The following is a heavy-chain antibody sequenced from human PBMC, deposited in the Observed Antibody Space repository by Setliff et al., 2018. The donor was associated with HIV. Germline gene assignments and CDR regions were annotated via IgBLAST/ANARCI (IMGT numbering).Heavy chain of an antibody. J-gene: IGHJ3*02. V-gene: IGHV1-2*02. Sequence: GASVKVSCKASGYTFIGDYMHWVRQAPGQGLEWMGWINPNSGGTNFAQKYQGRVTMTWDTSISTAYMELSRLRSDDTAVYYCARGGLATGAFDIWGQGTMVTVSS. D-gene: IGHD5-12*01. CDR1: GYTFIGDY. CDR3: ARGGLATGAFDI. CDR2: INPNSGGT.